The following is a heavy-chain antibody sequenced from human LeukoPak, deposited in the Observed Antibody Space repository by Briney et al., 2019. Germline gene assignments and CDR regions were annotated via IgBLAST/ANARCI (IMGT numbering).Heavy chain of an antibody. D-gene: IGHD7-27*01. CDR3: AREGVTGDFDY. CDR2: IYYSGST. V-gene: IGHV4-39*07. Sequence: KASETLSLTCTVSGDSISTSNNYWGWVRQPPGERLEWLGSIYYSGSTNYNPSLKSRVTISVDTSKNQFSLKLSSVTAADTAVYYCAREGVTGDFDYWGQGTLVTVSS. CDR1: GDSISTSNNY. J-gene: IGHJ4*02.